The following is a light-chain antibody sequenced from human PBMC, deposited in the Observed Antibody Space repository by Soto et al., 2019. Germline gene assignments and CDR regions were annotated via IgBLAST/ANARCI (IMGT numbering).Light chain of an antibody. CDR2: GAS. V-gene: IGKV3-20*01. J-gene: IGKJ4*01. Sequence: EIELTQSPCTLSVSPGERATLSCRASQSVSSNYLSCHQQKPGQAPRLLIYGASSRSPGASDRFSGSGSCADFTLTIIRLQPEDVAVYYCQQYGSSPPLTFGGGTKVEIK. CDR1: QSVSSNY. CDR3: QQYGSSPPLT.